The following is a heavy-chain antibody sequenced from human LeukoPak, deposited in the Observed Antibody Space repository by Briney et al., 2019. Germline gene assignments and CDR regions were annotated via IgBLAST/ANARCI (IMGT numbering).Heavy chain of an antibody. CDR3: ARTTCSSTSCYCDY. Sequence: GESLKISCKGSGYSFTSYWIGWARQMPGKGLEWMGIIYPGDSDTRYSPSFQGQVTISADKSISTAYLQWSSLRASDTAMYYCARTTCSSTSCYCDYWGQGTLVTVSS. V-gene: IGHV5-51*03. CDR2: IYPGDSDT. D-gene: IGHD2-2*01. CDR1: GYSFTSYW. J-gene: IGHJ4*02.